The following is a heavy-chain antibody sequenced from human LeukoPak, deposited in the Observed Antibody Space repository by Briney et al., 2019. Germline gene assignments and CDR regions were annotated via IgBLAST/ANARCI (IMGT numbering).Heavy chain of an antibody. J-gene: IGHJ6*02. V-gene: IGHV4-61*02. D-gene: IGHD4/OR15-4a*01. Sequence: KSSETLSLTCTVSGGSISSGDYYWSWIRQPAGKGLEWIGRIYTSGSTNYNPSLKSRVTMSVDTSKNQFSLKLSSVTAADTAVYYCARSPVTRLTDYYGMDVWGQGTTVTVSS. CDR1: GGSISSGDYY. CDR2: IYTSGST. CDR3: ARSPVTRLTDYYGMDV.